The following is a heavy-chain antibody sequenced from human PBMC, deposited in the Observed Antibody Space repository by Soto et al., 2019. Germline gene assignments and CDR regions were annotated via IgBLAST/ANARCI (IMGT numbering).Heavy chain of an antibody. CDR3: ARDLSWGSNWYYYMDV. Sequence: EVQLVESGGGLVQPGGSLRLSCATSGFILSDCAMNWVRQAPGKGLEWVSYISSSSSVIDYADSGKGRFTVSRDNARNSLYLQMNSLRAEDTAVYYCARDLSWGSNWYYYMDVWGKGTKVTVSS. D-gene: IGHD7-27*01. V-gene: IGHV3-48*01. CDR2: ISSSSSVI. CDR1: GFILSDCA. J-gene: IGHJ6*03.